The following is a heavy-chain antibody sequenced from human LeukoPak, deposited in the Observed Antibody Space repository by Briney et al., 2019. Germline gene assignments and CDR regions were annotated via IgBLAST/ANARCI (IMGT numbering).Heavy chain of an antibody. CDR3: STSLVATKRFDY. CDR2: IYHSGST. D-gene: IGHD5-12*01. V-gene: IGHV4-38-2*01. Sequence: SETLSLTCAVSGYSISGGYYWGWIRQPPGKGLEWIGSIYHSGSTYYNPSLKSRVTISVDTSKNQFSLKLSSVTAADTAVYYCSTSLVATKRFDYWGQGTLVTVSS. J-gene: IGHJ4*02. CDR1: GYSISGGYY.